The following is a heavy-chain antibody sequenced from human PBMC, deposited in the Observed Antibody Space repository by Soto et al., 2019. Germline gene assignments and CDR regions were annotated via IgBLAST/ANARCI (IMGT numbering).Heavy chain of an antibody. Sequence: SETLSLTCTVSGGSISGYYWNWIRQPPGKGLEWIGYIHYSGSTKYNPSLKSRVTMSLDTSRNQFSLRLTSVTAADTAVYYCARGTNFLQWGQGTLVTVSS. J-gene: IGHJ4*02. CDR1: GGSISGYY. V-gene: IGHV4-59*01. CDR2: IHYSGST. CDR3: ARGTNFLQ. D-gene: IGHD2-8*01.